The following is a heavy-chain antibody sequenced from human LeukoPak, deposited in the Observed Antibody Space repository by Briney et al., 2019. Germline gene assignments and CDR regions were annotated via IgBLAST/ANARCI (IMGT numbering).Heavy chain of an antibody. CDR1: GFIFHNDA. Sequence: GGSLRLSCAASGFIFHNDAMHWVRQVPGKGLEWVSLISGDGHNTYYADSVKGRFTISRDNSKNSLHLQMNSLRSEDTALYYCAKAQGYCAGGRCYHWFDACGQGTLVTVSS. V-gene: IGHV3-43*02. CDR2: ISGDGHNT. CDR3: AKAQGYCAGGRCYHWFDA. J-gene: IGHJ5*02. D-gene: IGHD2-15*01.